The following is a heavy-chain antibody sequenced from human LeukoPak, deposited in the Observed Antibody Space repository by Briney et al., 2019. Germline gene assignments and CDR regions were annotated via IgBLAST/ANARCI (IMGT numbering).Heavy chain of an antibody. D-gene: IGHD6-13*01. Sequence: NKYYADSVKGRFTISRDNSKNTLYLQMNSLRAEDTAVYYCAREPGLAAAVGFGDYWGQGTLVTVSS. CDR2: NK. V-gene: IGHV3-30*01. CDR3: AREPGLAAAVGFGDY. J-gene: IGHJ4*02.